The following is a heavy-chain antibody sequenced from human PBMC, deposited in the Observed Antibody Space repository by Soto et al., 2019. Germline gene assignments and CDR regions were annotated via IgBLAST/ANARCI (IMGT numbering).Heavy chain of an antibody. D-gene: IGHD2-21*02. CDR1: GDTFGRFN. V-gene: IGHV1-46*01. J-gene: IGHJ4*02. CDR2: INPSGGST. CDR3: ARGGSVAVVTDGFDH. Sequence: QIRLVQSGSEVAKPGSSVRVSCKASGDTFGRFNINWVRQAPGQGLEWMGRINPSGGSTSYAQRFQGRVTVTRDTSTSTVYMELSSLRSDDTAVYYCARGGSVAVVTDGFDHWGQGTLVTVSS.